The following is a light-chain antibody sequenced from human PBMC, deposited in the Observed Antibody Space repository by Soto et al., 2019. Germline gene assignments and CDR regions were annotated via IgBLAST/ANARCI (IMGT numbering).Light chain of an antibody. J-gene: IGKJ1*01. Sequence: EIVMTQSPATLSVSPGERATLSCRASQSVSSNLARYQQKPGQAPRLLIYGASTRSTGIPARFSVSGSGTEFTLTISSLQSEDVAVYYCQQYNNWRWTFGQGTKVEIK. CDR2: GAS. CDR3: QQYNNWRWT. V-gene: IGKV3-15*01. CDR1: QSVSSN.